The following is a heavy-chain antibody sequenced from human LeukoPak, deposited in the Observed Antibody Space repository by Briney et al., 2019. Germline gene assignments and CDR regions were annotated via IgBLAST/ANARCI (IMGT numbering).Heavy chain of an antibody. Sequence: SETLSLTCSVSGGSISSSTYYRGWIRQPPGKGPEWIGSIYYSGSTYYNPSLKSQVTMSVDTSKNQFSLKLNSVTAADTAVYYCARAYSSSWYFNWFDPWGQGTQVTVSS. V-gene: IGHV4-39*07. D-gene: IGHD6-13*01. CDR2: IYYSGST. J-gene: IGHJ5*02. CDR3: ARAYSSSWYFNWFDP. CDR1: GGSISSSTYY.